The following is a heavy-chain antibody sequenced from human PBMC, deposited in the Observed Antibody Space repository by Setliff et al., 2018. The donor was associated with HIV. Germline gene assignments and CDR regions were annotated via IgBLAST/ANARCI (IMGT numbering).Heavy chain of an antibody. CDR3: ARVPHRVVGTTTLLYHFDY. D-gene: IGHD1-26*01. J-gene: IGHJ4*02. Sequence: PGGSLRLSCAASGFTFSSYAMSWVRQVPGKGLEWIGNIYYSGSTYYNPSLKSRVTISVDTTTNQVSLQVNSVTAVDTAVYYCARVPHRVVGTTTLLYHFDYWGLGTLVTVSS. V-gene: IGHV4-38-2*01. CDR1: GFTFSSYA. CDR2: IYYSGST.